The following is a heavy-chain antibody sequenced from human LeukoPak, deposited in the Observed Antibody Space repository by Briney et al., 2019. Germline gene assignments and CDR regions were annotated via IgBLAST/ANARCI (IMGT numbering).Heavy chain of an antibody. CDR3: ARDHRLYYKPYRDDAFDI. Sequence: GASVKVSCKASGYTFTGYYMHWVRQAPGQGLEWMGWINPKSGGTNYAQKFQGRVTMTRDTSTSTAYMELRSLRSDDTAVYYCARDHRLYYKPYRDDAFDIWGQGTMVTVSS. V-gene: IGHV1-2*02. D-gene: IGHD3-3*01. J-gene: IGHJ3*02. CDR1: GYTFTGYY. CDR2: INPKSGGT.